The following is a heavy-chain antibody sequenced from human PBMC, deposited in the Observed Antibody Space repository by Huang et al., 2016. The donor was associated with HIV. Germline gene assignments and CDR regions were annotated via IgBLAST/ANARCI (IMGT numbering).Heavy chain of an antibody. CDR1: GFTFSDHG. CDR2: ISYDGSNK. Sequence: QVQLVESGGGVVQPGRSLRLSCAASGFTFSDHGMHWVRQAPGKGREWVAVISYDGSNKYYADSVKGRFTISRDNSKNTLNLQMNSLRAEDTAVYYCAKCAQGYDFWSGYWGSWGQGTLVTVSS. D-gene: IGHD3-3*01. CDR3: AKCAQGYDFWSGYWGS. J-gene: IGHJ5*02. V-gene: IGHV3-30*18.